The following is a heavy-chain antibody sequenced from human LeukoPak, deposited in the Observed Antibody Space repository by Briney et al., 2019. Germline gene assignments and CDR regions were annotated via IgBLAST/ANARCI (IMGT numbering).Heavy chain of an antibody. CDR3: ARERQWLARNWFDP. V-gene: IGHV3-33*01. CDR1: GFTFSSYG. J-gene: IGHJ5*02. CDR2: IWYDGSNQ. D-gene: IGHD6-19*01. Sequence: PGGSLRLSCAASGFTFSSYGMHWVRQAPGKGLEWVAVIWYDGSNQYYADSVKGRFTISRDNSENTLYLQMNSLRAEDTAVYYCARERQWLARNWFDPWGQGTLVTVSS.